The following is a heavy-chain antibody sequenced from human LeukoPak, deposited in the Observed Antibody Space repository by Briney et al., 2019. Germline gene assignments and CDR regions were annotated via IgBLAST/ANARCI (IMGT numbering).Heavy chain of an antibody. D-gene: IGHD3-22*01. J-gene: IGHJ4*02. V-gene: IGHV3-23*01. CDR2: ISGSGDRT. Sequence: GGSLRLSCAASGFTFNNYAMSWFRQTPGKGLEWVSAISGSGDRTYYADSVKGRLTISRDNSKNTLYLQMNSLRAEDTAVYYCAKPYYDSSGYYYPHYFDYWGQGTLVTVSS. CDR3: AKPYYDSSGYYYPHYFDY. CDR1: GFTFNNYA.